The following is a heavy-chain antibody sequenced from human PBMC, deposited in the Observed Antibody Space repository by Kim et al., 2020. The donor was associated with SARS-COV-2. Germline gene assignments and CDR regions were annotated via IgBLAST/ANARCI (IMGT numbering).Heavy chain of an antibody. D-gene: IGHD3-10*01. Sequence: ASVKVSCKASGYTFTSYDINWVRQATGQGLEWMGWMNPNSGNTGYAQKFQGRVTMTRNTSISTAYMELSSLRSEDTAVYYCARRGIWGSGSYQWVPDPPDHFKNWWFDPWGQGTLVTVSS. V-gene: IGHV1-8*01. CDR3: ARRGIWGSGSYQWVPDPPDHFKNWWFDP. CDR2: MNPNSGNT. J-gene: IGHJ5*02. CDR1: GYTFTSYD.